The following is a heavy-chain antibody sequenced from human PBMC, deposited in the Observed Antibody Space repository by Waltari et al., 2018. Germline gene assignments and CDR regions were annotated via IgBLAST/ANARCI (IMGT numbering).Heavy chain of an antibody. CDR1: GFTFSRYA. CDR3: AKGQSRGGSSGHFDY. Sequence: EVQLLESGGGLVQPGGSLRLSCAASGFTFSRYARRWVRQAPGKGLVWVSAFSGSGGSTYYSDPVKGRVTISRDNSKNTLYLQMNSLRAEDTAVYYCAKGQSRGGSSGHFDYWGQGTLVTVSS. CDR2: FSGSGGST. V-gene: IGHV3-23*01. D-gene: IGHD6-19*01. J-gene: IGHJ4*02.